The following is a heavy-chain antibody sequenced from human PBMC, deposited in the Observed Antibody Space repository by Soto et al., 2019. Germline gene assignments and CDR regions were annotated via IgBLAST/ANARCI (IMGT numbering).Heavy chain of an antibody. D-gene: IGHD2-2*01. Sequence: QVQLVESGGGVVQPGRSLRLSCAASGFTFSSYGMHWVRQAPGKGLEWVAVIWYDGSNKYYADSVKGRFTISRDNSKNTRSLQSSGLRAEETAVYYGARVDNGSNPTRYWGEGTLVPVS. CDR3: ARVDNGSNPTRY. CDR2: IWYDGSNK. J-gene: IGHJ4*02. CDR1: GFTFSSYG. V-gene: IGHV3-33*01.